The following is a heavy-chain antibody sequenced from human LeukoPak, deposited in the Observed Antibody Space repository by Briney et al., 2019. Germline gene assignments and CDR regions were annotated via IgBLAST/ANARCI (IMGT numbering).Heavy chain of an antibody. Sequence: KTSETLSLTCTVSGGSISSYYWSWIRQPPGKGLEWIGYIYYSGSTNYNPSLKSRVTISVGTSKNQFSLKLSSVTAADTAVYYCARAGYGDFDYWGQGTLVTVSS. V-gene: IGHV4-59*01. D-gene: IGHD4-17*01. J-gene: IGHJ4*02. CDR3: ARAGYGDFDY. CDR1: GGSISSYY. CDR2: IYYSGST.